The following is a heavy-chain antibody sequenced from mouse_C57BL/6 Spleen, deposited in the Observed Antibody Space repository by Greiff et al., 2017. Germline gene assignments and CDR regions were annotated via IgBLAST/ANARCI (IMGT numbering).Heavy chain of an antibody. V-gene: IGHV1-59*01. CDR3: ARRGFITTPFDY. J-gene: IGHJ2*01. CDR1: GYTFTSYW. D-gene: IGHD1-1*01. CDR2: IDPSDSYT. Sequence: QVQLQQPGAELVRPGTSVKLSCKASGYTFTSYWMHWVKQRPGQGLEWIGVIDPSDSYTNYNQKFKGKATLTVDTSSSTAYMQLSSLTSEDSAVYYCARRGFITTPFDYWGQGTTLTVSS.